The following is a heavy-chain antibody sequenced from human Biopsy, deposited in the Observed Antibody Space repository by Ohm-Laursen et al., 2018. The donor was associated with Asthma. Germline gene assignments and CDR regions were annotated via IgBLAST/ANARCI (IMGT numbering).Heavy chain of an antibody. Sequence: SLRLSCTASGFTFSSYAMYWVRQAPGKGPEWVALISYDGREKGYVDSVKGRFTISRDNFRNTLYVEMSSPRPEDSATYYCAKDRFDGSVTSHYYYYGIDVWGQGTAVTVSS. D-gene: IGHD3-10*01. J-gene: IGHJ6*02. V-gene: IGHV3-30*18. CDR1: GFTFSSYA. CDR3: AKDRFDGSVTSHYYYYGIDV. CDR2: ISYDGREK.